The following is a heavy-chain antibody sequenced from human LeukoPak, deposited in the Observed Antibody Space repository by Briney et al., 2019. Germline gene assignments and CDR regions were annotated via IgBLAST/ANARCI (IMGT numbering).Heavy chain of an antibody. CDR2: ISRSSTYI. CDR3: ARDTYYYYYMDV. V-gene: IGHV3-21*01. Sequence: GGSLRLSCAAPGYTFSSYAMNWVRQAPGKGLEWVSSISRSSTYIYYGDSVKGRFTISRDDATNSLYLQMNSLIAEDTAVYYCARDTYYYYYMDVWGKGTTVTVSS. J-gene: IGHJ6*03. CDR1: GYTFSSYA.